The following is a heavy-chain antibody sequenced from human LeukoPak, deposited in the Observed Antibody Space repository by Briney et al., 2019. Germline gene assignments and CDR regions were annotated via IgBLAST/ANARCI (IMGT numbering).Heavy chain of an antibody. CDR2: IIPIFGTA. Sequence: ASVKVSCKASGGTFSSYAISWVRQAPGQGLEWMGGIIPIFGTANYAQKFQGRVTITADESTSTAYMELSSLRSEDTAVYYCAREGEYSYGLGYYYYMDVWGKGTTVTISS. D-gene: IGHD5-18*01. V-gene: IGHV1-69*13. CDR1: GGTFSSYA. J-gene: IGHJ6*03. CDR3: AREGEYSYGLGYYYYMDV.